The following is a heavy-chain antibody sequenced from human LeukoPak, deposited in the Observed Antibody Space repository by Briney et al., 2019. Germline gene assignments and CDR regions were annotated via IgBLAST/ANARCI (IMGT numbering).Heavy chain of an antibody. CDR2: IYYSGST. D-gene: IGHD6-19*01. J-gene: IGHJ4*02. V-gene: IGHV4-59*08. Sequence: SETLSLTCTVSGGSISSYYWSWIRQPPGKGLEWIGYIYYSGSTNYNPSLKSRVTISVDTSKNQFSLKLSSVTAADTAVYYCVRKHSSGCIDYWGQGTLVTVSS. CDR1: GGSISSYY. CDR3: VRKHSSGCIDY.